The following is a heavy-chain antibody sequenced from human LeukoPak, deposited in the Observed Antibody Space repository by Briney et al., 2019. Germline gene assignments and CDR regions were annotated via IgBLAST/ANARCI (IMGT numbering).Heavy chain of an antibody. J-gene: IGHJ4*02. CDR3: ASHKDSSSWSHFDS. Sequence: SETLSLTCAVYGGSFSGYYWSWIRQPPGKGLEWIGCIYYSGSTNYNPSLKSRVTISVDTSKNQFSLKLSSVTAADTAVYYCASHKDSSSWSHFDSWGQGTLVTVSS. CDR2: IYYSGST. D-gene: IGHD6-13*01. CDR1: GGSFSGYY. V-gene: IGHV4-59*08.